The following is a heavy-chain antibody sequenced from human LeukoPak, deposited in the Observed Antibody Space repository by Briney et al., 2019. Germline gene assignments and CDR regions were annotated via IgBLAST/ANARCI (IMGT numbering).Heavy chain of an antibody. Sequence: GRSLRLSCAPSGFTFRTYNMHWVRQAPGKGLEWVALMLSDESNKYHADSVKGRFTISRDNSKNALFLQMNGLRDGDTAVYYCAKDSGYSYGHGLDYWGQGTLVTVSS. CDR2: MLSDESNK. CDR1: GFTFRTYN. V-gene: IGHV3-33*06. D-gene: IGHD5-18*01. J-gene: IGHJ4*02. CDR3: AKDSGYSYGHGLDY.